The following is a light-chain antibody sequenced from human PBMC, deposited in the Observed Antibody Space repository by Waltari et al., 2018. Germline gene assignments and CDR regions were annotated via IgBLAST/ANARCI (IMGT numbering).Light chain of an antibody. V-gene: IGKV3-11*01. Sequence: EIVLTQSPGTLSLSSGECATLSCRASQCVYTVLAWYQQKPGQPPRLLIYETSKRATGTPARFSGSGSGTDFTLTISSLEPEDSAVYYCQQRANWPPLTFGGGTKVEI. J-gene: IGKJ4*01. CDR1: QCVYTV. CDR3: QQRANWPPLT. CDR2: ETS.